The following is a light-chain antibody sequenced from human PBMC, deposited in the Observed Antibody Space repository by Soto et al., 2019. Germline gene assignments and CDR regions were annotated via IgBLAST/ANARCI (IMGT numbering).Light chain of an antibody. V-gene: IGKV1-5*03. J-gene: IGKJ2*01. CDR3: QQYNDFPYT. CDR2: KAS. CDR1: QSVSSW. Sequence: DLQMTQSPSTLSASVGDSVTITCRASQSVSSWLAWYQQKPGKAPKLLIYKASTLESGVPSRFIGSGSGTQFTLTLNGLQPDDFATYYCQQYNDFPYTFGQGTKLEIK.